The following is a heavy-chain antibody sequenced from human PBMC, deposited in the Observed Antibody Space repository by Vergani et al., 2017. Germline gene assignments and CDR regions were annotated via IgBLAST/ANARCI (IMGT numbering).Heavy chain of an antibody. CDR3: ARGYIGSGYYRDTGWFDP. J-gene: IGHJ5*02. CDR2: IYYSGST. D-gene: IGHD3-22*01. CDR1: GFTFSDYY. Sequence: QVQLVESGGGLVKPGGSLRLSCAASGFTFSDYYMSWIRQAPGKGLEWIGSIYYSGSTYYNPSLKSRVTISVDTSKNQFSLKLSSVTAADTAVYYCARGYIGSGYYRDTGWFDPWGQGTLVTVSS. V-gene: IGHV4-38-2*01.